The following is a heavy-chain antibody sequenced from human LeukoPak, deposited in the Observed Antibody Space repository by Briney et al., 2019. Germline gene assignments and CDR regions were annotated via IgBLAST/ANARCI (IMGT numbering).Heavy chain of an antibody. CDR3: ARVGDDILTGYYPNFDY. J-gene: IGHJ4*02. Sequence: PSEALSLTCTVSGGSIGSSSYYWGWIRQPPGKGLEWIGSIYYSGSTYYNPSLKSRVTISVDTSKNQFSLKLSSVTAADTAVYYCARVGDDILTGYYPNFDYWGQGTLVTVSS. CDR2: IYYSGST. D-gene: IGHD3-9*01. V-gene: IGHV4-39*07. CDR1: GGSIGSSSYY.